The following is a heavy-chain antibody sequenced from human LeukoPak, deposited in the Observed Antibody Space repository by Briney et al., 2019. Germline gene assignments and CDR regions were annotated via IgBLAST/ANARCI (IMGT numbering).Heavy chain of an antibody. D-gene: IGHD6-13*01. CDR3: TTDPNSSSWPLDY. Sequence: PGGSLRLSCAASGFTFSNAWMSWVRQAPGKGLEWVGRIKSKTDGGTTDYAAPMKGRFTISRDDSKNTLYLQMNSLKTEDTAVYYCTTDPNSSSWPLDYWGQGTLVTVSS. J-gene: IGHJ4*02. V-gene: IGHV3-15*01. CDR1: GFTFSNAW. CDR2: IKSKTDGGTT.